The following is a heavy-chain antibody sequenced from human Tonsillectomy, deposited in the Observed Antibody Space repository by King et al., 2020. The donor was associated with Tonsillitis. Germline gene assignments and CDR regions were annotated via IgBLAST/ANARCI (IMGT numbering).Heavy chain of an antibody. Sequence: VQLVESGAEVKKPGESLKISCTGSGYDFTTYWIGWVRQMPGKGLEGMGIIYPGDSDTRHSPSFQGQVTISADKSITTAYLQWSSLKAADTAMYYCARRGGSRSSCVADDNYFDYWGQGTLVTVSS. CDR3: ARRGGSRSSCVADDNYFDY. CDR1: GYDFTTYW. D-gene: IGHD6-6*01. J-gene: IGHJ4*02. V-gene: IGHV5-51*01. CDR2: IYPGDSDT.